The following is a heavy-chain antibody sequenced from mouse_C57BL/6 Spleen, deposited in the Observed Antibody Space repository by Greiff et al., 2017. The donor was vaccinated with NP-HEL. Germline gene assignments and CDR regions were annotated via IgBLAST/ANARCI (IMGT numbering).Heavy chain of an antibody. J-gene: IGHJ2*01. D-gene: IGHD4-1*01. CDR2: IDPSDSYT. CDR3: ARWGTGRTY. V-gene: IGHV1-50*01. CDR1: GYTFTSYW. Sequence: VQLQQPGAELVKPGASVKLSCKASGYTFTSYWMQWVKQRPGQGLEWIGEIDPSDSYTNYNQKFKGKATLTVDTSSSTAYMQLSSLTSEDSAVYYCARWGTGRTYWGQGTTLTVSS.